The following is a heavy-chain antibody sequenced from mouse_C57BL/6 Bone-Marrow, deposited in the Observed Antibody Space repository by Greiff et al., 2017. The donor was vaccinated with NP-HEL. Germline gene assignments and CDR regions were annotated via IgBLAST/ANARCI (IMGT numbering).Heavy chain of an antibody. J-gene: IGHJ2*01. CDR1: GYTFTSYG. CDR2: IYPRSGNT. Sequence: VKLMESGAELARPGASVKLSCKASGYTFTSYGISWVKQRTGQGLEWIGEIYPRSGNTYYNEKFKGKATLTADKSSSTAYMELRSLTSEDSAVYFCARPNLLCPLYFDYWGQGTTLTVSS. V-gene: IGHV1-81*01. D-gene: IGHD2-1*01. CDR3: ARPNLLCPLYFDY.